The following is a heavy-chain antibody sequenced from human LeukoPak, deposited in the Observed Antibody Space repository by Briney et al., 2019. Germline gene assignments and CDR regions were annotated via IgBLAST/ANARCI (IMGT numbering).Heavy chain of an antibody. CDR3: ARGSRSSGWTAP. D-gene: IGHD6-19*01. CDR1: GYTFTSYD. V-gene: IGHV1-8*01. CDR2: MNPNSGNT. Sequence: ASVKVSYKASGYTFTSYDINWVRQATGQGLEWMGWMNPNSGNTGYAQKFQGRVTMTRNTSISTAYMELSSLRSEDTAVYYCARGSRSSGWTAPWGQGTLVTVSS. J-gene: IGHJ5*02.